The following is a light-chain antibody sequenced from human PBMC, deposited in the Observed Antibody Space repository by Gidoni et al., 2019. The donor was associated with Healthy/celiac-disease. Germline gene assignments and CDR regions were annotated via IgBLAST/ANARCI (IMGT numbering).Light chain of an antibody. V-gene: IGLV2-23*01. CDR3: CSYAGSSTWV. J-gene: IGLJ3*02. CDR2: EGS. CDR1: SSDVGSYNL. Sequence: QSALTQPASVSGSPGQSITISCTGTSSDVGSYNLVSWYQQHPGKAPQLMIYEGSKRPSGVSNRFSGSKSGNTASLTISGLQAEDEAHYYCCSYAGSSTWVFGGGTKLTVL.